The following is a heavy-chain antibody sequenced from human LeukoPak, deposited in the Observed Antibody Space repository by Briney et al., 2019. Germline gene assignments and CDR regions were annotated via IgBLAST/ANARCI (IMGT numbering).Heavy chain of an antibody. J-gene: IGHJ3*02. V-gene: IGHV3-30*18. Sequence: GGSLRLSCAASGFTFSSYGMHWVRQAPGKGLEWVAVISYDGSNKYYADSVKGRFTISRGNSKNTLYLQMNSLRAEDTAVYYCAKALGPYYDILTGYHDAFDIWGQGTMVTVSS. CDR3: AKALGPYYDILTGYHDAFDI. CDR1: GFTFSSYG. D-gene: IGHD3-9*01. CDR2: ISYDGSNK.